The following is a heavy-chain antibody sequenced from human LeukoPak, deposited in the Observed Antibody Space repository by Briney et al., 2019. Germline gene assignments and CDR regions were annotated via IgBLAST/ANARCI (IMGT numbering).Heavy chain of an antibody. CDR1: GGTFSSYA. V-gene: IGHV1-69*13. D-gene: IGHD6-13*01. J-gene: IGHJ4*02. CDR3: ARHSSSWYAYYFDY. Sequence: GASVKVSCKASGGTFSSYAISWVRQAPEQGLEWMGGIIPIFGPANYAQKFQGRVTITADESTSTAYMELSSLRSEDTAVYYCARHSSSWYAYYFDYWGQGTLVTVSS. CDR2: IIPIFGPA.